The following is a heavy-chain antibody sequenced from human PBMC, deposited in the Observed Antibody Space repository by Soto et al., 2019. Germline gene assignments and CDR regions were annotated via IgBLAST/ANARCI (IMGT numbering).Heavy chain of an antibody. CDR2: IIPLFGTT. D-gene: IGHD3-10*01. V-gene: IGHV1-69*01. J-gene: IGHJ6*02. CDR3: AAELGFGKLSVV. CDR1: GDTFKNCV. Sequence: QVQVVQSGVEVRRPGSSVKVSCKASGDTFKNCVISWVRQAPGQGLEWMGGIIPLFGTTDFAQRFQGRVTITTDESTTTAYMELSRLRSEDPATYYCAAELGFGKLSVVWGQGTTVIVSS.